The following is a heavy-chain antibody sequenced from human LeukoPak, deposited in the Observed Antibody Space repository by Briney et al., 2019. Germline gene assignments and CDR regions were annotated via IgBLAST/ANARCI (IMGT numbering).Heavy chain of an antibody. J-gene: IGHJ4*02. D-gene: IGHD3-9*01. Sequence: GRSLRLSCAASGFTSSSYGMHWVRQAPGKGLEWVAVISYDGSNKYYADTVKGRFTISRDNSKNTLYLQMNSLRAEDTAVYYCALLVLRYFDWPSFDYWGQGTLVTVSS. CDR3: ALLVLRYFDWPSFDY. V-gene: IGHV3-30*03. CDR2: ISYDGSNK. CDR1: GFTSSSYG.